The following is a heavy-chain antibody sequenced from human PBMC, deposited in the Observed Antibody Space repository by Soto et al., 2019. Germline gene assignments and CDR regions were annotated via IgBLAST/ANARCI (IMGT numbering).Heavy chain of an antibody. CDR1: GFTFRSYG. V-gene: IGHV3-30*18. J-gene: IGHJ6*02. Sequence: QVQLVESGGGVVQPGTSLRLSCAASGFTFRSYGMHWVRQAPGKGLEWLAVISNDGSNKYLADSVKGRLALSRDYSRNTLYLQINSLRVEDTAVYYCGKDTLDCSGGDCPLYYYYGMDVWGQGTTVTVSS. CDR2: ISNDGSNK. D-gene: IGHD2-15*01. CDR3: GKDTLDCSGGDCPLYYYYGMDV.